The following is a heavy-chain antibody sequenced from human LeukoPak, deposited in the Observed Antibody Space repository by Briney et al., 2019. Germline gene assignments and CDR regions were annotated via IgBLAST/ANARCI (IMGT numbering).Heavy chain of an antibody. D-gene: IGHD4-17*01. CDR3: AKEEAVTTRAFDY. V-gene: IGHV3-11*01. J-gene: IGHJ4*02. CDR1: GFTFSDYY. Sequence: GGSLRLSCAASGFTFSDYYMSWIRQAPGKGLEWVSYISSSGSTIYYADSVKGRFTISRDNAKNSLYLQMNSLRAEDTAVYYCAKEEAVTTRAFDYWGQGTLVTVSS. CDR2: ISSSGSTI.